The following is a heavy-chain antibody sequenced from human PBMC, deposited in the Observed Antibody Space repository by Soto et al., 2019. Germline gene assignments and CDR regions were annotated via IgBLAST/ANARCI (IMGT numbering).Heavy chain of an antibody. CDR2: IWYDGSNK. J-gene: IGHJ6*02. Sequence: PGGSLRLSCAASGFTFSSYGMHWVRQAPGKGLEWVAVIWYDGSNKYYADSVKGRFTISRDNSKNTLYLQMNSLRAEDTAVYYCARVFRSPAAGFMDVWGQGTTVTVSS. V-gene: IGHV3-33*01. CDR1: GFTFSSYG. CDR3: ARVFRSPAAGFMDV. D-gene: IGHD2-2*01.